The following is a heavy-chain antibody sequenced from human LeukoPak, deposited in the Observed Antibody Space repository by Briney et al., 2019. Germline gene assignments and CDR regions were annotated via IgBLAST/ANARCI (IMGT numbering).Heavy chain of an antibody. D-gene: IGHD3-22*01. CDR2: ISYDGSNK. Sequence: GGSLRLSCAASGFTFSSYAMHWVRQAPGKGLEWVAVISYDGSNKYYADSVKGRFTIPRDNSKNTLYLQMNSLRAEDTAVYYCARDWVITTSFSSDPPGYWGQGTLVTVSS. J-gene: IGHJ4*02. CDR1: GFTFSSYA. CDR3: ARDWVITTSFSSDPPGY. V-gene: IGHV3-30-3*01.